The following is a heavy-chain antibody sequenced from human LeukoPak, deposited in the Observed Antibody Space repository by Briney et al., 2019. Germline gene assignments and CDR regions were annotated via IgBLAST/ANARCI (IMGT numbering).Heavy chain of an antibody. CDR2: FYTDGNT. D-gene: IGHD2-21*01. CDR3: ARELLWPYYMDV. CDR1: GGSISSTSYY. V-gene: IGHV4-61*02. J-gene: IGHJ6*03. Sequence: SQTLSLTCTVSGGSISSTSYYWSWVRQPAGKGLEWIGLFYTDGNTNYNPSLKSRVTISGDTSKNEFSLKLRSVTAADTVVYYCARELLWPYYMDVWGPGTTVIISS.